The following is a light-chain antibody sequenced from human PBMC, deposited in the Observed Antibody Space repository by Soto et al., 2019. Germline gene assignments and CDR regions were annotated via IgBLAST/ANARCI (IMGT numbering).Light chain of an antibody. Sequence: QCVLAERPSVSGSPGQSITISCTGTRADVGAYNSVSWYQQLPHTAPQVILYKVTQRPSGVSSRFSGSTSGNAASLTISGLQADDEADYFCCSSAPESTYVFGTGTMVTVL. CDR2: KVT. CDR1: RADVGAYNS. CDR3: CSSAPESTYV. J-gene: IGLJ1*01. V-gene: IGLV2-23*02.